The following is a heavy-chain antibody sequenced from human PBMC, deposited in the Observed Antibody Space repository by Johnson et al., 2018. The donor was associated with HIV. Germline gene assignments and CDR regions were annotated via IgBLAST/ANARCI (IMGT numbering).Heavy chain of an antibody. CDR1: GFTFSSYA. CDR3: AKFRDAFDI. CDR2: IKQDGSEK. J-gene: IGHJ3*02. Sequence: QVQLVESGGGVVQPGRSLRLSCAASGFTFSSYAMHWVRQAPGKGLEWVANIKQDGSEKYYADSVKGRFTISRDNSKNTPYLQMNSLRAEDTAVYYCAKFRDAFDIWGQGTMVTVSS. V-gene: IGHV3-30*18.